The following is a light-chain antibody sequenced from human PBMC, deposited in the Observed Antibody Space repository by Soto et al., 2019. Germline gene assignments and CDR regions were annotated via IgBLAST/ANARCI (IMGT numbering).Light chain of an antibody. V-gene: IGLV2-14*01. CDR1: SSDVGGYNF. Sequence: QSALTQPASVSGSPGQSITISCIGTSSDVGGYNFVSWYQQHPGKAPKVMIYDVSDRPSGVSDRFSGSKSGNTASLTISGLQAEDEADYYCCSYTGSSTLVFGGGTKVTV. J-gene: IGLJ2*01. CDR3: CSYTGSSTLV. CDR2: DVS.